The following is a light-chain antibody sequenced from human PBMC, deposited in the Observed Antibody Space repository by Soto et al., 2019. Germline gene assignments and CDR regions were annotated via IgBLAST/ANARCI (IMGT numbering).Light chain of an antibody. CDR1: QSISPW. Sequence: DIQMTQSPSTLSASVGDRVTITCRASQSISPWLAWYQQKPGKAPKLLIHEASRLETGVPSRFSGSESGTEFTLTISGLHAEDSATYYCQQYTSFPRTFGGGTKVDIK. CDR2: EAS. CDR3: QQYTSFPRT. V-gene: IGKV1-5*01. J-gene: IGKJ4*01.